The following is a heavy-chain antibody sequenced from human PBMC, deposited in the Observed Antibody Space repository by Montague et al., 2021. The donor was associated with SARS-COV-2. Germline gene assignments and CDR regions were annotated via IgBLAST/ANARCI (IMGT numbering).Heavy chain of an antibody. Sequence: SETLSLTCTVSGGSISSSSYYWGWIRQPPGKGLEWIGSIYYSGSTYYNPSLKSRVTISVDTSKNQFFLKLSSVTAADTAVYYCARTEIQVWSRRWFDPWGQGTLVTVSS. J-gene: IGHJ5*02. V-gene: IGHV4-39*01. D-gene: IGHD5-18*01. CDR1: GGSISSSSYY. CDR3: ARTEIQVWSRRWFDP. CDR2: IYYSGST.